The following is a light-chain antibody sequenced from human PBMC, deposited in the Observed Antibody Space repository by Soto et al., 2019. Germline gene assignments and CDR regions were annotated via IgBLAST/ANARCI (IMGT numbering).Light chain of an antibody. CDR1: QSVSSGY. CDR3: QQYTYSPWT. V-gene: IGKV3-20*01. CDR2: GAS. Sequence: EVVLTQSPGTLSFSPGERATLSCRASQSVSSGYLGWYQQKPGQAPRLLIYGASSRATGIPDRFSGSGSGTDFTLTISRLEPEDFAVYFCQQYTYSPWTFGQGTKVEIK. J-gene: IGKJ1*01.